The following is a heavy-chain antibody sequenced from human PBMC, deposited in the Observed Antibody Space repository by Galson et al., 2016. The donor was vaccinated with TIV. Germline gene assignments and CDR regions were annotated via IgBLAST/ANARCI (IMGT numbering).Heavy chain of an antibody. CDR3: ARDLLVEVPAAIYFDL. J-gene: IGHJ2*01. CDR1: GFTFSNYW. V-gene: IGHV3-7*01. Sequence: SLRLSCAASGFTFSNYWMSWIRQAPGKGLEWVANINQDGSKKYYVDSVKGRFTSSRDNAKNSLYLQMNSLRAEDTAVYYCARDLLVEVPAAIYFDLWGRGTLLTVST. CDR2: INQDGSKK. D-gene: IGHD2-2*01.